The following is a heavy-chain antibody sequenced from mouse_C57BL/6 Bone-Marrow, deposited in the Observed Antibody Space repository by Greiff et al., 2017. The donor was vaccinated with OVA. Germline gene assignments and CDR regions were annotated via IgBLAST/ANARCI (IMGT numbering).Heavy chain of an antibody. CDR3: TAGRGYY. Sequence: VQLQQSGAELVRPGASVKLSCTASGFNIKDDYMHWVKQRPEQGLEWIGWIDPENGDTEYASKFQGKATITADTSSNTAYLQLSSLASEDTAVYYCTAGRGYYWGQGTALTVTS. V-gene: IGHV14-4*01. CDR1: GFNIKDDY. J-gene: IGHJ2*01. CDR2: IDPENGDT.